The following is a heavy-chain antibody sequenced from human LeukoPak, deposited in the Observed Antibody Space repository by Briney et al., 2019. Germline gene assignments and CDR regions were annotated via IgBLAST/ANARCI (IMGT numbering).Heavy chain of an antibody. CDR2: IYSGGST. Sequence: GSLRLSCAASGFTVSSNYMSWVRQAPGKGLEWVSVIYSGGSTYYADSVKGRFTISRDNSKNTLYLQMNSLRAEDTAVYYCAKDLIKAHIVVVVAATYYDYWGQGTLVTVSS. CDR3: AKDLIKAHIVVVVAATYYDY. CDR1: GFTVSSNY. J-gene: IGHJ4*02. D-gene: IGHD2-15*01. V-gene: IGHV3-53*01.